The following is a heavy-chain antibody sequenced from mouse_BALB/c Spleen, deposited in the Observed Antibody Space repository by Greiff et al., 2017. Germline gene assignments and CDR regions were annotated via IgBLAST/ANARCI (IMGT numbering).Heavy chain of an antibody. D-gene: IGHD1-1*01. V-gene: IGHV1-7*01. CDR2: INPSTGYT. CDR1: GYTFTSYW. J-gene: IGHJ2*01. CDR3: DFYTTVVNY. Sequence: VQLQQSGAELAKPGASVKMSCKASGYTFTSYWMHWVKQRPGQGLEWIGYINPSTGYTEYNQKFKDKATLTADKSSSTAYMQLSSLTSEDSAVYYCDFYTTVVNYWGQGTTLSVSS.